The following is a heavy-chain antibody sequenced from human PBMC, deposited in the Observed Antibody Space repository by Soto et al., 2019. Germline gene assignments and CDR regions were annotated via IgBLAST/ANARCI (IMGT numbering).Heavy chain of an antibody. D-gene: IGHD2-2*01. CDR3: ASEGMYQNEYYYLMAV. Sequence: PGGSLRLSCAASGFTFSSYWMSWVRQAPGKGLEWVANIKEDGSEKYYVDSVKGRFTISRDNAKNSLYLQMNSLRAEDTAVYYCASEGMYQNEYYYLMAVRGQGTTVTV. CDR1: GFTFSSYW. V-gene: IGHV3-7*04. J-gene: IGHJ6*02. CDR2: IKEDGSEK.